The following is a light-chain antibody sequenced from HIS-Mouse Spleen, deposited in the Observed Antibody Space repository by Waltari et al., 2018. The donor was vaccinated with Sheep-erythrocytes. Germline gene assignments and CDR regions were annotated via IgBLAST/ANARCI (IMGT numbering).Light chain of an antibody. CDR1: QRVSSN. CDR2: GAS. J-gene: IGKJ1*01. Sequence: EIVMTQSPATLSVSPGERATLSCRASQRVSSNLAGYQQKPGQAPRLLIYGASTRATGIPARFSGSGSGTEFTLTISSLQSEDFAVYYCQQYNNWPPTFGQGTKVEIK. CDR3: QQYNNWPPT. V-gene: IGKV3-15*01.